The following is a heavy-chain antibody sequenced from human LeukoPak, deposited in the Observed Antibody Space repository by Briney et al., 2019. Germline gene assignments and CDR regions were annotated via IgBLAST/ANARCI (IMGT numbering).Heavy chain of an antibody. J-gene: IGHJ6*03. Sequence: SETLSPTCTVSGGSISSYYWSWIRQPPGKGLEWIGYIYYRGSTNYNPSLKSRVTTSIDMSTNQFSLKLNSVTAADTAVYYCASGSYSYYYMVVWGKGTTVTVSS. D-gene: IGHD1-26*01. CDR2: IYYRGST. CDR3: ASGSYSYYYMVV. V-gene: IGHV4-59*01. CDR1: GGSISSYY.